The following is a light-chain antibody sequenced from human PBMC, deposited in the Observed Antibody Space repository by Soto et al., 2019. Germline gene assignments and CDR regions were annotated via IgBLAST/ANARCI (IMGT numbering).Light chain of an antibody. CDR1: QSVNSN. CDR2: GAS. V-gene: IGKV3-15*01. J-gene: IGKJ1*01. CDR3: QQYKNWPPWT. Sequence: ETVMTQSPATLSVSPGERATLSCRASQSVNSNLAWYQQKLGQAPRVLIYGASTRATGIPDRFSGSGSGTEFILTISSIESEDSAIYYCQQYKNWPPWTFGQGTTVEI.